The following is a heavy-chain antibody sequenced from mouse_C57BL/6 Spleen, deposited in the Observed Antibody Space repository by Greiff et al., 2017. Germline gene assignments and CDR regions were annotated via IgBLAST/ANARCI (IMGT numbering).Heavy chain of an antibody. CDR2: ISYDGSN. Sequence: EVHLVESGPGLVKPSQSLSLTCSVTGYSITSGYYWNWIRQFPGNKLEWMGYISYDGSNNYNPSLKNRISITRDTSKNQFFLKLNSVTTEDTATYYCARGDYHLDYWGQGTTLTVSS. CDR3: ARGDYHLDY. J-gene: IGHJ2*01. V-gene: IGHV3-6*01. D-gene: IGHD2-4*01. CDR1: GYSITSGYY.